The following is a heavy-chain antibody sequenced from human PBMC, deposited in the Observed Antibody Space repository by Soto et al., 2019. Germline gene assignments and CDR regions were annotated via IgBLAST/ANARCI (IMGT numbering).Heavy chain of an antibody. J-gene: IGHJ6*03. CDR1: GGSISSYY. CDR2: IYNSGNT. Sequence: PSETLSLTCTVSGGSISSYYWSWIRQPPGKGLEWIGYIYNSGNTNYNPSLKSRVTISLDTSKNQFSLKLSSVTAADTAVYYCARPLGNYYNFGGYFYYYYMDVWGKGTTVTVSS. V-gene: IGHV4-59*01. D-gene: IGHD3-10*01. CDR3: ARPLGNYYNFGGYFYYYYMDV.